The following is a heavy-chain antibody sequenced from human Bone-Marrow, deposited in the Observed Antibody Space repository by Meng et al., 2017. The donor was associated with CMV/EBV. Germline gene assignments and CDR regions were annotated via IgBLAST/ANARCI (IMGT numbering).Heavy chain of an antibody. D-gene: IGHD3-10*01. Sequence: VSGGSISSGGYYWSWIRQHPGKGLEWIGEINHSGSTNYNPSLKSRVTISVDTSKNQFSLKLSSVTAADTAVYYCEGVTMVRGVPRNYWGQGTLVTVS. CDR1: GGSISSGGYY. J-gene: IGHJ4*02. CDR3: EGVTMVRGVPRNY. CDR2: INHSGST. V-gene: IGHV4-30-2*01.